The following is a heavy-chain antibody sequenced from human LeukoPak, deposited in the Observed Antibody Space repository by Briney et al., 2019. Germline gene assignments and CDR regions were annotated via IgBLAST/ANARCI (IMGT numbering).Heavy chain of an antibody. CDR3: AREENWNYVY. CDR2: MNPNSGNT. J-gene: IGHJ4*02. D-gene: IGHD1-7*01. Sequence: ASVKVSCKASGYTFTSYDINWVRQATGQGLEWMGWMNPNSGNTGYAQKFQGRVTMTRDMSTSTVYMELSSLRSEDTAVYYCAREENWNYVYWGQGTLVTVSS. CDR1: GYTFTSYD. V-gene: IGHV1-8*01.